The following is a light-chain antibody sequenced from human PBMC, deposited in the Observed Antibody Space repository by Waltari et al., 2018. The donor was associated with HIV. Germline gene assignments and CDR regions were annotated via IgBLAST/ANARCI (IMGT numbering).Light chain of an antibody. V-gene: IGLV3-25*03. CDR3: QSVESSGSRV. J-gene: IGLJ3*02. Sequence: YDLTQPTSLSASPGQTDRLTCSGVALPTQYVDWYQQRPGQAPVLVIYKDNERPSGIPERFSGSSSGTTVTLTISGVQAEDEADYYCQSVESSGSRVFGGGTKLTVL. CDR1: ALPTQY. CDR2: KDN.